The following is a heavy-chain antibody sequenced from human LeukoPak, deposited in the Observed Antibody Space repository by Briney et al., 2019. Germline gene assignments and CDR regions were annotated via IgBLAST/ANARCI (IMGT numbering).Heavy chain of an antibody. CDR1: GGSISSYY. CDR3: ARAQFYYYGMDV. V-gene: IGHV4-59*01. D-gene: IGHD5-24*01. Sequence: SETLSLTCTVSGGSISSYYWSWIRQPPGKGLEWIGYIYYSGSTNCNPSLKSRVTISVDTSKNQFSLKLSSVTAADTAVYNCARAQFYYYGMDVWGQGTTVTVSS. J-gene: IGHJ6*02. CDR2: IYYSGST.